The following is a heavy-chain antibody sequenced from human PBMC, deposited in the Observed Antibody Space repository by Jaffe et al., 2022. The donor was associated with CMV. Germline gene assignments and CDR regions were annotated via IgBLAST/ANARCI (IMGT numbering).Heavy chain of an antibody. CDR1: GFTFSSYS. Sequence: EVQLVESGGGLVKPGGSLRLSCAASGFTFSSYSMNWVRQAPGKGLEWVSSISSSSSYIYYADSVKGRFTISRDNAKNSLYLQMNSLRAEDTAVYYCASSSGWFWWFDPWGQGTLVTVSS. D-gene: IGHD6-19*01. CDR3: ASSSGWFWWFDP. J-gene: IGHJ5*02. CDR2: ISSSSSYI. V-gene: IGHV3-21*01.